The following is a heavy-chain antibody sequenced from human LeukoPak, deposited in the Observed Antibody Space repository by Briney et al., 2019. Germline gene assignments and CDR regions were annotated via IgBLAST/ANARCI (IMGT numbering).Heavy chain of an antibody. CDR3: ARSVAASRFDY. Sequence: GESLKISCKGSGYSFTSYWIGWVRQMPGKGLEWMGIIYPGDSDTGYSPSFQGQVTISADKSISTAYLRWSSLKASDTAMYYCARSVAASRFDYWGQGTLVTVSS. J-gene: IGHJ4*02. V-gene: IGHV5-51*01. CDR2: IYPGDSDT. CDR1: GYSFTSYW. D-gene: IGHD6-6*01.